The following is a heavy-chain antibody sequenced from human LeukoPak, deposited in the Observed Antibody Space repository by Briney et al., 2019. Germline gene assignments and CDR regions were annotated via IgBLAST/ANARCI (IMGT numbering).Heavy chain of an antibody. CDR2: FYYSGST. CDR1: VGSISSYY. V-gene: IGHV4-59*01. D-gene: IGHD3-22*01. J-gene: IGHJ3*01. Sequence: SETLSLTCTVSVGSISSYYWSWIRQPPGKGLEWICDFYYSGSTNYNPALKSRVTILAATSKNQLSLKLRSVTAADTAMYYCARTYSFDSGGYSFDAFDLWGQGTMVTVSS. CDR3: ARTYSFDSGGYSFDAFDL.